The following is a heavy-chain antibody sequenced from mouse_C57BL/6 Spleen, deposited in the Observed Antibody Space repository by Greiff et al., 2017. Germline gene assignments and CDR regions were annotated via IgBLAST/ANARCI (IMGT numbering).Heavy chain of an antibody. CDR3: ARGNGLRYAMDY. Sequence: QVHVKQPGAELVMPGASVKLSCKASGYTFTSYWMHWVKQRPGQGLEWIGEIDPSDSYTNYNQKFKGKSTLTVDKSSSTAYMQLSSLTSEDSAVYYCARGNGLRYAMDYWGQGTSVTVSS. D-gene: IGHD3-3*01. J-gene: IGHJ4*01. CDR2: IDPSDSYT. CDR1: GYTFTSYW. V-gene: IGHV1-69*01.